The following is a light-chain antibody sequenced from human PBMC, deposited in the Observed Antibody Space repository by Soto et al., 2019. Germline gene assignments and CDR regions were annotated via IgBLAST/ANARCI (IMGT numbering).Light chain of an antibody. J-gene: IGLJ1*01. CDR1: SSNIGSNT. CDR2: NNN. V-gene: IGLV1-44*01. Sequence: QSVLTQPPSASGTPGQRVTISCSGSSSNIGSNTVNWYQQLAGTAPKLLIYNNNQRPSGVPDRFSGSKSGTSASLAISGLHSEDDADYYCAARDDSQTGLVFGTGTNVTVL. CDR3: AARDDSQTGLV.